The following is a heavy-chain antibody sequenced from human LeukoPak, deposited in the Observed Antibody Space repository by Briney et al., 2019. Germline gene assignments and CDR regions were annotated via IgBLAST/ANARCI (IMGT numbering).Heavy chain of an antibody. J-gene: IGHJ4*02. CDR2: ISPRSDII. Sequence: EGSLRLSCTASGFTLRDFSMNWVRQAPGKGLELVSHISPRSDIISYADSVKGRFTISRDNAKNSLYLQMNSLRAEDMAVYYCVRDHDWAFDYWGQGTLVPVSS. V-gene: IGHV3-48*01. CDR1: GFTLRDFS. CDR3: VRDHDWAFDY. D-gene: IGHD3-9*01.